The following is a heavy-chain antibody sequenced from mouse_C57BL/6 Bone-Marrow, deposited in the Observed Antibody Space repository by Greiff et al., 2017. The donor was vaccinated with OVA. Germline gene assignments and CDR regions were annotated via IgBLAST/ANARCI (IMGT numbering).Heavy chain of an antibody. CDR3: ARQGGIYYWFAY. V-gene: IGHV5-6*01. Sequence: EVKLVESGGDLVKPGGSLKLSCAASGFTFSSYGMSWVRQTPDKRLEWVATISSGGSYNYYPDSVKGRFTISRDNAKNTRYLHMSSLKSEDTAMYYCARQGGIYYWFAYWGQGTLVTVSA. CDR2: ISSGGSYN. CDR1: GFTFSSYG. J-gene: IGHJ3*01. D-gene: IGHD1-1*01.